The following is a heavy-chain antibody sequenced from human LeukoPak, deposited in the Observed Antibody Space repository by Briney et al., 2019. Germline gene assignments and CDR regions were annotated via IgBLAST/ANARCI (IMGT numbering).Heavy chain of an antibody. V-gene: IGHV1-18*01. J-gene: IGHJ5*02. CDR3: ARGRENWFDP. CDR2: ISPYNGNT. Sequence: VASVKVSCKASGYTFTGYGISWVRQAPGQGLEWMGWISPYNGNTDYAQKLQGRVTMTTDTSTTTVYMELRGLTSDDTAVYYCARGRENWFDPWGQGTLVTVSS. CDR1: GYTFTGYG.